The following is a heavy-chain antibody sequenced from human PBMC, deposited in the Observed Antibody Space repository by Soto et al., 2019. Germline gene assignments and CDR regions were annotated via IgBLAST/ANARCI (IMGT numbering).Heavy chain of an antibody. V-gene: IGHV1-24*01. Sequence: GASVKVSCKVSGYTLTELSMHWVRQAPGKGLEWMGGFDPEDGETIYAQKFQGRVTMTEDTSTDTAYMELSSLRSEDTAVYYCATTPYLTGYLNGFDYWGQGTLVTVSS. J-gene: IGHJ4*02. D-gene: IGHD3-9*01. CDR2: FDPEDGET. CDR3: ATTPYLTGYLNGFDY. CDR1: GYTLTELS.